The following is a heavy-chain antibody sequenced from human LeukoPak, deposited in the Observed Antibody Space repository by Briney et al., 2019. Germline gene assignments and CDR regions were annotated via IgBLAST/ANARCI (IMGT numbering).Heavy chain of an antibody. J-gene: IGHJ3*02. CDR1: GGSFSGYY. Sequence: SETLSLTCAVYGGSFSGYYWSWIRQPPGKGLEWIGEINHSGSTNYNPSLKSRVTISVDTSKNQFSLKLSSVTAADTAVYYCARLGKRRVVVVPAAILNAFDIWGQGTMVTVSS. V-gene: IGHV4-34*01. CDR2: INHSGST. CDR3: ARLGKRRVVVVPAAILNAFDI. D-gene: IGHD2-2*02.